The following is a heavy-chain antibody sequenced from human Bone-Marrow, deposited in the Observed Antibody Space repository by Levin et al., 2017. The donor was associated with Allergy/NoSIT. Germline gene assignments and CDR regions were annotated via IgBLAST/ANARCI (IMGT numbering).Heavy chain of an antibody. CDR1: GFTFSTSA. J-gene: IGHJ2*01. V-gene: IGHV3-23*01. CDR3: AKAPIVAVPAAIRLYWYFDL. D-gene: IGHD2-2*01. Sequence: PGGSLRLSCVGSGFTFSTSAMSWVRQAPGKGLEWVSALYGSGDATYYADSVKGRFTISTDNSKNTVHLQMNSLRAEDTAVYYCAKAPIVAVPAAIRLYWYFDLWGRGTLVTVSS. CDR2: LYGSGDAT.